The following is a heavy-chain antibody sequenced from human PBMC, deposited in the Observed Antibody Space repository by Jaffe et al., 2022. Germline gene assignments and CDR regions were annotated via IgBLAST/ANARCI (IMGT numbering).Heavy chain of an antibody. V-gene: IGHV3-23*01. CDR1: GFTFSSYA. Sequence: EVQLLESGGGLVQPGGSLRLSCAASGFTFSSYAMSWVRQAPGKGLEWVSAISGSGGSTYYADSVKGRFTISRDNSKNTLYLQMNSLRAEDTAVYYCAKAVRGYCSSTSCYEGPDYYYYMDVWGKGTTVTVSS. D-gene: IGHD2-2*01. J-gene: IGHJ6*03. CDR2: ISGSGGST. CDR3: AKAVRGYCSSTSCYEGPDYYYYMDV.